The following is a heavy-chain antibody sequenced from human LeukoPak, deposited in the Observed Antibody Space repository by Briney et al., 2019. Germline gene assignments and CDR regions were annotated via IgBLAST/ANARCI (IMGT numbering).Heavy chain of an antibody. Sequence: GGSLRLSCAVSGFTFSSYWMHWVRQAPGKGLVWVSLIRTDESSTTYADSVKGRFTVSRDNAKNTLYLQMNSLRAEDTAVYYCARERFGHAFDYWGQGTLVTVSS. CDR2: IRTDESST. CDR3: ARERFGHAFDY. D-gene: IGHD3-10*01. J-gene: IGHJ4*02. V-gene: IGHV3-74*01. CDR1: GFTFSSYW.